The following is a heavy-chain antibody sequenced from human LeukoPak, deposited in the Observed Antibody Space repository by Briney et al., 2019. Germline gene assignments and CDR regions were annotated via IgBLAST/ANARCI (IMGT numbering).Heavy chain of an antibody. J-gene: IGHJ4*02. CDR3: ARGGRFSLPSLDFDY. CDR1: GGSFSTYY. V-gene: IGHV4-59*08. CDR2: IYYSGST. Sequence: SETLSLTCAVNGGSFSTYYWSWIRQPPGKGLEWIGYIYYSGSTNYNPSLKSRVTISVDTSKNQFSLKLSSVTAADTAVYYCARGGRFSLPSLDFDYWGQGTLVTVSS. D-gene: IGHD2-15*01.